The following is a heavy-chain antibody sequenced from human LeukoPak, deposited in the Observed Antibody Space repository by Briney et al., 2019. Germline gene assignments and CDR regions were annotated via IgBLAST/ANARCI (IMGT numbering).Heavy chain of an antibody. V-gene: IGHV4-61*02. J-gene: IGHJ6*03. D-gene: IGHD3-16*01. CDR2: IYTSGST. Sequence: SETLSPTCTVSGGSISSDSWCWSWLRPRAGKGREGIGRIYTSGSTNYNPTLKSRVTISADTSKNHFTLTLRSVTAAATAVSYWARGLDYDAGGYDFYFYTMDVWGKGTTVTMSS. CDR1: GGSISSDSWC. CDR3: ARGLDYDAGGYDFYFYTMDV.